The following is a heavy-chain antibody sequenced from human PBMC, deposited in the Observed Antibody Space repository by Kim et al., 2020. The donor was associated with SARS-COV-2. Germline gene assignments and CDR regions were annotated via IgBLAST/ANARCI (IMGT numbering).Heavy chain of an antibody. V-gene: IGHV4-39*01. CDR3: ATPYGSGSYHSFDV. D-gene: IGHD3-10*01. CDR2: IYYNGGT. CDR1: GGSISSNIYY. Sequence: SETLSLTCTVSGGSISSNIYYWGWIRQPPGKGLEWIGSIYYNGGTYYHPSLKSPVTISIDTSKNQFSLKVSSVTAADTAVYYCATPYGSGSYHSFDVWGQGTIVTVSS. J-gene: IGHJ3*01.